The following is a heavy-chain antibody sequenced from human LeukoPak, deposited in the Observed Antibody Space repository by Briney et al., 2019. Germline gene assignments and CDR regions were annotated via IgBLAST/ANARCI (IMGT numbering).Heavy chain of an antibody. J-gene: IGHJ6*02. V-gene: IGHV1-8*01. CDR3: ATPRGVVLGMDV. Sequence: ASVKVSCKASGYTFTSYDINWVRQATGQGLEWMRWMNPNSGNTGYAQKFQGRVTMTRNTSISTAYMELSSLRSEDTAVYYCATPRGVVLGMDVWGQGTTVTVSS. CDR1: GYTFTSYD. CDR2: MNPNSGNT. D-gene: IGHD2-2*01.